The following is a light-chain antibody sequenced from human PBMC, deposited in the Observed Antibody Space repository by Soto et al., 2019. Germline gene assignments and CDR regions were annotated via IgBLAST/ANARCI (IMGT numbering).Light chain of an antibody. Sequence: QSALTQPASVSGSPGQSITISCTGTSRDVGGYNYVSWYQQHPGKAPKLMIYDVSNRPSGVSNRFSGSKSGNTASLTISGLQAEYEADYYCGSYTSSSTYVFGTGTKLTVL. J-gene: IGLJ1*01. V-gene: IGLV2-14*01. CDR2: DVS. CDR3: GSYTSSSTYV. CDR1: SRDVGGYNY.